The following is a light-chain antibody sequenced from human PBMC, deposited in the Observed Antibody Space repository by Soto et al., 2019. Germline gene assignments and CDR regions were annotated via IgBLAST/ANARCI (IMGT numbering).Light chain of an antibody. V-gene: IGKV1-5*03. CDR1: QSLNNW. J-gene: IGKJ1*01. Sequence: DIQMTQSPSTLSASVGDRVTITCRASQSLNNWLAWYQQKPGKAPTLLIYKASNLYSGVPSRFSGSGSATEFTLTISSLQPDDFATYYCQQYNSSPWTFGQGTKVDLK. CDR2: KAS. CDR3: QQYNSSPWT.